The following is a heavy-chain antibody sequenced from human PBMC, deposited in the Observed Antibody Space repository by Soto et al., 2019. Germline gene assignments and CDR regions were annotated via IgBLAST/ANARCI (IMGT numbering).Heavy chain of an antibody. J-gene: IGHJ6*02. CDR1: GLTFSSYG. V-gene: IGHV3-30*18. CDR3: AKDFTPWFGDYFYYYYGMDV. D-gene: IGHD4-17*01. Sequence: LRLSCAAAGLTFSSYGMHWVRQAPVTGLEWVAVMSYDGSKYYADTVKGRFTISRDNSKNTLYLQINSLRPEDTAVYYCAKDFTPWFGDYFYYYYGMDVWGQGTTVTVSS. CDR2: MSYDGSK.